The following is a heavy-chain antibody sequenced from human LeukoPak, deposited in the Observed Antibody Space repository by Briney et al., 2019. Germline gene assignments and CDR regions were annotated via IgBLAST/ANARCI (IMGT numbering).Heavy chain of an antibody. CDR2: INSDGINT. D-gene: IGHD1-26*01. J-gene: IGHJ4*02. V-gene: IGHV3-74*01. CDR3: AKDRGSYPTWDY. Sequence: GGSLRLSCAASGFTFSNYWMHWVRQAPGKGLVWVSRINSDGINTSYADSVKGRFTISRDNAKNTLNLQMNSLRAEDTAVYYCAKDRGSYPTWDYWGQGTLVTVSS. CDR1: GFTFSNYW.